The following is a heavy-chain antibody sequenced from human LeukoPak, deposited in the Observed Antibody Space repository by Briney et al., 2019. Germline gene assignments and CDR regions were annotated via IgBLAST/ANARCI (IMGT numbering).Heavy chain of an antibody. J-gene: IGHJ4*02. V-gene: IGHV5-10-1*01. CDR2: IGPSDSYT. Sequence: GESLKISCKGSGYSFTSYWISWVRQMPGKGLEWMGRIGPSDSYTNYSPSFQGHVTISADKSISTAYLQWSSLKASDTAMYYCARDSTTAAVFDYWGQGTLVTVSS. D-gene: IGHD2-2*01. CDR1: GYSFTSYW. CDR3: ARDSTTAAVFDY.